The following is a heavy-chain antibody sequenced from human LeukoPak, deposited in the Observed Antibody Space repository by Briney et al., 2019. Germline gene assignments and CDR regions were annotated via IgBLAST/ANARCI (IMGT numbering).Heavy chain of an antibody. V-gene: IGHV5-51*04. J-gene: IGHJ4*02. CDR1: GYRFSSYW. Sequence: GESLKTSCKGSGYRFSSYWIGWVRQMPGKGLEWMGIIYPRDSDTRCSLSFQGQVTISVDKPISTAYLQWSSLEASDTAMYYCASSVEVAGGRCFDYWGQGTLVTVSS. D-gene: IGHD6-19*01. CDR2: IYPRDSDT. CDR3: ASSVEVAGGRCFDY.